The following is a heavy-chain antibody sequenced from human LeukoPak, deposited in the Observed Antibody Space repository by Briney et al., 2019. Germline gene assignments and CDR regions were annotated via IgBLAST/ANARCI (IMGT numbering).Heavy chain of an antibody. Sequence: ASVKVSCKASGYIFSTYGISWVRQAPGQGLEWMGCISGYNGNTNYAQKLQGRVTMTTDTSTSTAYMELRSLRSDDTAVYYCARRRSEEFDFDCWGQRTLVTVSS. CDR3: ARRRSEEFDFDC. CDR1: GYIFSTYG. J-gene: IGHJ4*02. D-gene: IGHD6-19*01. V-gene: IGHV1-18*01. CDR2: ISGYNGNT.